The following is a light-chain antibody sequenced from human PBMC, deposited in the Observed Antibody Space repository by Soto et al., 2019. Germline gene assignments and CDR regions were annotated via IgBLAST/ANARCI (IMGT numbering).Light chain of an antibody. J-gene: IGLJ3*02. CDR2: GNT. V-gene: IGLV1-40*01. CDR3: QSYDSSLSGSM. Sequence: QPVLTQPPSVSGAPGQRVTISCTGSSSNIGAGYDVHWYQQLPGTAPKLLIYGNTNRPSGVPDRFSGSKSDTSASLAITGLQAEDEADYYCQSYDSSLSGSMFGGGTKLTVL. CDR1: SSNIGAGYD.